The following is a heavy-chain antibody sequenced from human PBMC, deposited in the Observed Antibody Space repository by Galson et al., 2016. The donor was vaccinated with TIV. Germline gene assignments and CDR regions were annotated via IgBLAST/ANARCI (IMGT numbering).Heavy chain of an antibody. CDR2: IYESGTT. CDR1: GGSISDSTDY. Sequence: SETLSLTCTVSGGSISDSTDYWGWIRQPPGKGLQWIGSIYESGTTYYNPSLKSRLTMSVDTSKNQFSLKLSSVTAADTAVYYCVREGSTVTMHHYFGMDVWGQGTSVTVSS. V-gene: IGHV4-39*07. D-gene: IGHD4-17*01. CDR3: VREGSTVTMHHYFGMDV. J-gene: IGHJ6*02.